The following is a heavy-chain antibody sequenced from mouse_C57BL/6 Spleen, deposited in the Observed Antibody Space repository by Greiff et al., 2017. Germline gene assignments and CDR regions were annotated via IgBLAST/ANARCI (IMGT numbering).Heavy chain of an antibody. J-gene: IGHJ2*01. Sequence: VQLQQSGPGLVAPSQSLSITCTVSGFSLTSYAISWVRQPPGKGLEWLGVIWTGGGTNYNSALKSRLSISKYNSKSQVFLKMNSLQTDDTARYYCARNHHGSSFHFDYWGQGTTLTVSS. V-gene: IGHV2-9-1*01. CDR1: GFSLTSYA. CDR2: IWTGGGT. D-gene: IGHD1-1*01. CDR3: ARNHHGSSFHFDY.